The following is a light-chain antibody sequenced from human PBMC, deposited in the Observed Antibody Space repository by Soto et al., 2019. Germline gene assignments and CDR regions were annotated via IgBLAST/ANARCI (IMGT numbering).Light chain of an antibody. CDR1: YSNIGDNA. V-gene: IGLV1-36*01. J-gene: IGLJ2*01. CDR2: YDD. Sequence: QTVVSQPPSVSGAPRQRVTISCSGSYSNIGDNAVNWYQHLPGKAPKLLIYYDDLLPSGVSDRFSGSKSGTSASLVISGLLSEDEADYYCAAWDDSLNGVVFGGGTKLTVL. CDR3: AAWDDSLNGVV.